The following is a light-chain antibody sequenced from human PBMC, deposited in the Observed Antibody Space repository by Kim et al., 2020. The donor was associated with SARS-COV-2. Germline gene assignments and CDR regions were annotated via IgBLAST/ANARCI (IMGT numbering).Light chain of an antibody. J-gene: IGKJ2*01. CDR2: DAS. CDR3: HQYYSYSYT. CDR1: QSINSR. V-gene: IGKV1-5*01. Sequence: GDRVTITCRASQSINSRLAWYQQKPGKAPDLLIFDASILQSGVSSRFSGSESGTEFSLTISSLQPDDFATYYCHQYYSYSYTFGQGTKL.